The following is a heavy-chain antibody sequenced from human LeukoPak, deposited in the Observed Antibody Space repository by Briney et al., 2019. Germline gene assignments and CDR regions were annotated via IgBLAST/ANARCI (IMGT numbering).Heavy chain of an antibody. D-gene: IGHD2-2*01. CDR3: AKEGTSQISTWYDN. CDR2: ISYEGRTM. J-gene: IGHJ4*02. CDR1: GFTFSNYG. V-gene: IGHV3-30*18. Sequence: GGSLRLSCAGAGFTFSNYGMHWVRQAPGKGLEWVAVISYEGRTMYYGDSVKGRFTISRDNSRNTLFLQMNSLSPDDTAVYYCAKEGTSQISTWYDNWGQGTLVTVSS.